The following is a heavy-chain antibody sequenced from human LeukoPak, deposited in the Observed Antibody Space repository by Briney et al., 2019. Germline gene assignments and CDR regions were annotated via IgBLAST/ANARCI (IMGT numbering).Heavy chain of an antibody. CDR3: ARGSWYFDL. Sequence: SETLSLTCTVSGGSISTYYWSWIRQPPGKGLEWIGNIYDSGSTNYNPSLKSRDTISVDTSKSLFSLKLSSVTAADTAAYYCARGSWYFDLWGRGTLVTISS. CDR1: GGSISTYY. CDR2: IYDSGST. V-gene: IGHV4-59*01. J-gene: IGHJ2*01.